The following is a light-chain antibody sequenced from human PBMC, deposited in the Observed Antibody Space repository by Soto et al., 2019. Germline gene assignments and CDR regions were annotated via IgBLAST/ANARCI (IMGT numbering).Light chain of an antibody. CDR3: CSYAGRSTVI. V-gene: IGLV2-23*02. J-gene: IGLJ2*01. Sequence: QSALTQPASVSGSPGQSITISCTGTSNDVGNGYDSVSWYQHHPGKAPKLIIYEVVNRPSGVSNRFSASKSGNTASLTISGLQAEDEADYHCCSYAGRSTVICGGGTQLTVL. CDR1: SNDVGNGYDS. CDR2: EVV.